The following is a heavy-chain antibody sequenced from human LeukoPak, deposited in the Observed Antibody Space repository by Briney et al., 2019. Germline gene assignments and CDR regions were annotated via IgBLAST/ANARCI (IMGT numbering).Heavy chain of an antibody. V-gene: IGHV1-2*02. CDR2: INPNSGDT. D-gene: IGHD4-17*01. J-gene: IGHJ4*02. Sequence: ASVKVSCKASGYTLTGYYMHWLRQASGQGLEWMGWINPNSGDTNYAQKFQGRVTMTRDTSINTAYMELSRLTSDDTAVYYCAKNPYGYYFDYWGQGTLVTVSS. CDR1: GYTLTGYY. CDR3: AKNPYGYYFDY.